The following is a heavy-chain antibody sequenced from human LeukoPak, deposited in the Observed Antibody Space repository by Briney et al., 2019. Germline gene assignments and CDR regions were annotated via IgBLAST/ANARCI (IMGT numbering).Heavy chain of an antibody. CDR1: GVTFSSYA. D-gene: IGHD2-2*01. Sequence: GGSLRLSCAASGVTFSSYAMHWVRQAPGKGLEWVAVISYDGSNKYYADSVKGRFTISRDNSKNTLYLQMNSLRAEDTAVYYCARDRGCSSTSCTDYYYYYMDVWGKGTTVTVSS. CDR2: ISYDGSNK. V-gene: IGHV3-30-3*01. J-gene: IGHJ6*03. CDR3: ARDRGCSSTSCTDYYYYYMDV.